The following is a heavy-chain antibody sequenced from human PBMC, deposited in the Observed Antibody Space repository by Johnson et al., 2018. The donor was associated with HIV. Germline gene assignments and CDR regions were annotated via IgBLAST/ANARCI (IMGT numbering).Heavy chain of an antibody. V-gene: IGHV3-74*02. D-gene: IGHD6-6*01. Sequence: MLLVESGGGLVQPGGSLRLSCEVSGFTISTFWMHWVRQVPGKGLMWVSRISGDGSSSSYADSVTGRFTISRDNAKNTLYLQLNSLRVEDTAIYYCARAQLLADDAFNNWGQGTMVTVSS. CDR2: ISGDGSSS. J-gene: IGHJ3*02. CDR3: ARAQLLADDAFNN. CDR1: GFTISTFW.